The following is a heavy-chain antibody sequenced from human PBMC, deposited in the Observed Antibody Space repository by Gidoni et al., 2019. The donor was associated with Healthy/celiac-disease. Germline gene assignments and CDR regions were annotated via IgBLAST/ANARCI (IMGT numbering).Heavy chain of an antibody. CDR1: GVNLSSYW. J-gene: IGHJ5*02. CDR3: ARGPDIVVVVAATGWFDP. D-gene: IGHD2-15*01. V-gene: IGHV3-7*04. CDR2: IEHAGIEQ. Sequence: EVQLGESGGGWVQPGGSRRISWAAAGVNLSSYWMSWVRRAPGKGRGWVAHIEHAGIEQYYVVSVKGRFTIARVDAKYSLYLHMNSLRAEDTAVYSCARGPDIVVVVAATGWFDPWGQGPLVTVSS.